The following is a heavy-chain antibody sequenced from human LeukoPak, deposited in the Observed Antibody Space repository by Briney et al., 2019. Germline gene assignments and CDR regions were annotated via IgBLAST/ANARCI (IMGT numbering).Heavy chain of an antibody. J-gene: IGHJ5*02. D-gene: IGHD6-19*01. CDR1: GGSVSSGSHH. CDR2: IYYRGTT. Sequence: SETLSLTCTVSGGSVSSGSHHWNWIRQSPGRGLEWIGHIYYRGTTNYTPSLKSRVTISVDTSMNQFSLRLSSVTAADTAVYFCARSFYSSGWYTPLRWFDTWGQGTPVTVSS. V-gene: IGHV4-61*01. CDR3: ARSFYSSGWYTPLRWFDT.